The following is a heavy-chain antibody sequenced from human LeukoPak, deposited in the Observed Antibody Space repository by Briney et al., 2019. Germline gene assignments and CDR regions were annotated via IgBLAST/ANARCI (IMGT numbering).Heavy chain of an antibody. D-gene: IGHD6-13*01. CDR2: IRYDGSNK. J-gene: IGHJ6*03. Sequence: GGSLRLSCAASGFTFSSYSMNWVRQAPGKGLEWVAFIRYDGSNKYYADSVKGRFTISRDNSKNTLYLQMNSLRAEDTAVYYCAKDGGSSWYYYYYYYMDVWGKGTTVTISS. CDR3: AKDGGSSWYYYYYYYMDV. V-gene: IGHV3-30*02. CDR1: GFTFSSYS.